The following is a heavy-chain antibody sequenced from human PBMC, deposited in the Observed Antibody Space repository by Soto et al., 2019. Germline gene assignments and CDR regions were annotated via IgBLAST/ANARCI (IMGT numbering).Heavy chain of an antibody. CDR2: IYYSGST. V-gene: IGHV4-59*01. CDR1: GGSISSYY. D-gene: IGHD6-19*01. CDR3: ARVRYSSGWYDY. Sequence: QVQLQESGPGLVKPSETLSLTCTVSGGSISSYYWSWIRQPPGKGLEWIGYIYYSGSTNYNPSLKSRVTISVDTSKNQFSLKLSSVTAADTAVYYCARVRYSSGWYDYWGQGTLVTVSS. J-gene: IGHJ4*02.